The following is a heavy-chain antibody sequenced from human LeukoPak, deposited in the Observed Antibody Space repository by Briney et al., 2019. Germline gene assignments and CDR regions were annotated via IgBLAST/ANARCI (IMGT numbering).Heavy chain of an antibody. D-gene: IGHD5-12*01. CDR1: GLTFNKAW. Sequence: GGSLRLSCAVSGLTFNKAWMSWVRQAPGKGLEWVGRIKSRTDGGTTDYAAPVKGRFIISRDDSKNTLFLEMNSLKTEDTAVYYCISDGYREVATIGYWYFHLWGRGTLVTVSS. CDR3: ISDGYREVATIGYWYFHL. V-gene: IGHV3-15*01. CDR2: IKSRTDGGTT. J-gene: IGHJ2*01.